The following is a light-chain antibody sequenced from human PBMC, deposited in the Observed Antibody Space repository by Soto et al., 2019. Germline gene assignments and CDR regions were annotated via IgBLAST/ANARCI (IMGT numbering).Light chain of an antibody. V-gene: IGKV3-11*01. J-gene: IGKJ2*01. CDR1: QSVSSY. CDR3: QQRSSWPPYT. Sequence: EIVLTQSPATLSLSPGERATLSCRASQSVSSYLAWYQQKPGQAPRLLIYDASNRATGIPARFSGSGSGPDFTLTISSLEPEDFAVYYCQQRSSWPPYTFGQGTKLEIK. CDR2: DAS.